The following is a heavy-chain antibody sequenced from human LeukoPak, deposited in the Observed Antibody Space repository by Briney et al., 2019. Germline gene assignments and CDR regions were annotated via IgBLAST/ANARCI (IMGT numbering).Heavy chain of an antibody. CDR1: GGSISSGGYY. CDR2: IYHSGST. D-gene: IGHD2-2*01. J-gene: IGHJ3*02. CDR3: ARDHVVVVYRAFDI. Sequence: SETLSLTCTVSGGSISSGGYYWSWIRQPPGKGLEWIGYIYHSGSTYYNPSLKSRVTISVDRSKNQFSLKLSSVTAADTAVYYCARDHVVVVYRAFDIWGQGTMVTVSS. V-gene: IGHV4-30-2*01.